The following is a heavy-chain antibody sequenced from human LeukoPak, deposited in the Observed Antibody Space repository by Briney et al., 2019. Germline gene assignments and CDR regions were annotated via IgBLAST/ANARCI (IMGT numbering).Heavy chain of an antibody. V-gene: IGHV3-30*02. Sequence: PGGSLRLSCAASGFTFSSYGMHWVRQAPGKGLEWVAFIRYDGSNKYYADSVKGRFTISRDNSKNTLYLQMNSLRAEDTAVYYCAKGGEYYDTLTGQEGYFDYWGQGTLVTVSS. CDR2: IRYDGSNK. CDR3: AKGGEYYDTLTGQEGYFDY. CDR1: GFTFSSYG. D-gene: IGHD3-9*01. J-gene: IGHJ4*02.